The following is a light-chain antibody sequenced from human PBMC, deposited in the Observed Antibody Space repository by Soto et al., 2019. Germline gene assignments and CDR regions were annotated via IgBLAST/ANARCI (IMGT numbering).Light chain of an antibody. CDR2: DAS. CDR1: QSVNNNF. CDR3: QQYVTSPLT. Sequence: EIVLTQSPGTLSLSPGERATLSCRASQSVNNNFLAWYQQKPGQAPRLLIYDASSKATGIPDRFSGSGSGKDFTLTISRLEPEDFAVYSCQQYVTSPLTFGGGTKVEIK. J-gene: IGKJ4*01. V-gene: IGKV3-20*01.